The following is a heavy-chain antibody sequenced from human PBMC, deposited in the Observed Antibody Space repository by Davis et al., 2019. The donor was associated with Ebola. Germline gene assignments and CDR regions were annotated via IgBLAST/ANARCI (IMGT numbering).Heavy chain of an antibody. CDR3: AKGKRTIVATWGAALDY. J-gene: IGHJ4*02. CDR2: IRYDGSNK. CDR1: GFTFSSYG. V-gene: IGHV3-30*02. D-gene: IGHD5-12*01. Sequence: PGGSLRLSCAASGFTFSSYGMHWVRQAPGKGLEWVAFIRYDGSNKYYADSVKGRFTISRDNSKNTLYLQMNSLRAEDTAVYYCAKGKRTIVATWGAALDYWGQGTLVTVSS.